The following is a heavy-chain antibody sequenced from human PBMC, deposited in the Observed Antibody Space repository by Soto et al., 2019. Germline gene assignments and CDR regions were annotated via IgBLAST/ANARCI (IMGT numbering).Heavy chain of an antibody. CDR2: FDPEDGET. Sequence: GASVKVSCKVSGYTLTELSMHSVRQAPGKGLEWMGGFDPEDGETIYAQKFQGRVTMTEDTSTDTAYMGLSSLRSEDTAVYYCATGPYSGSYYYFDYWGQGTLVTVSS. V-gene: IGHV1-24*01. J-gene: IGHJ4*02. CDR3: ATGPYSGSYYYFDY. CDR1: GYTLTELS. D-gene: IGHD1-26*01.